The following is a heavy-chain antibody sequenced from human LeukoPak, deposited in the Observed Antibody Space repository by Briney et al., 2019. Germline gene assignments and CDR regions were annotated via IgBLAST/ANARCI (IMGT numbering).Heavy chain of an antibody. D-gene: IGHD3-10*01. CDR2: INHSGST. V-gene: IGHV4-34*01. Sequence: PSETLSLTCAVYGGSFSGYYWSWIRQPPGKGLEWIGEINHSGSTNYNPSLKSRATISVDTSKNQFSLKLSSVTAADTAVYYCARLLSGTWGQGTLVTVSS. CDR3: ARLLSGT. CDR1: GGSFSGYY. J-gene: IGHJ5*02.